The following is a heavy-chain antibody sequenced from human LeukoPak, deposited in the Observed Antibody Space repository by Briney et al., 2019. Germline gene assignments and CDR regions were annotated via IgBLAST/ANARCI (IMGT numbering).Heavy chain of an antibody. Sequence: SETLSLTCTGSGGSISSYYWSWIRQPPGKGLEWIGYIYYSGSTNYNPSLKSRVTISVDTSKNQFSLKLSSVTAADTAVYYCAREEVGAFDYWGQGTLVTVSS. CDR1: GGSISSYY. CDR3: AREEVGAFDY. D-gene: IGHD1-26*01. J-gene: IGHJ4*02. CDR2: IYYSGST. V-gene: IGHV4-59*01.